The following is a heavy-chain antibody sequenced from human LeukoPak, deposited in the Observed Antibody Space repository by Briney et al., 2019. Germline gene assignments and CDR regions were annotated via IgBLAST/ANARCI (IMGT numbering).Heavy chain of an antibody. CDR1: GGSISTYY. D-gene: IGHD2-2*01. CDR2: IYYSGST. V-gene: IGHV4-59*01. J-gene: IGHJ4*02. Sequence: SETLSLTCTVSGGSISTYYWSWIRQPPGKGLEWIGYIYYSGSTNYNPSLKSRVTISVDTSKNQFSLKLSSVTAADTAVYYCARERCSSTTCYYDYWGQGTLGTVSS. CDR3: ARERCSSTTCYYDY.